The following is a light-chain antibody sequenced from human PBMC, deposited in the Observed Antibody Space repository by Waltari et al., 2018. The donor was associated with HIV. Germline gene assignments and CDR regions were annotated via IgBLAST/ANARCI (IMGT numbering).Light chain of an antibody. CDR3: CSYAGSSTFGFYV. Sequence: QSALTQPASVSGSPEQSITISCPCAGRDVGDYMYVSWYQQYPGKAPKLIIYDVNKRPSGVSNRFSGSKSGNTASLTISGLQAEDEADYYCCSYAGSSTFGFYVFGTGTKVTVL. V-gene: IGLV2-23*02. CDR1: GRDVGDYMY. CDR2: DVN. J-gene: IGLJ1*01.